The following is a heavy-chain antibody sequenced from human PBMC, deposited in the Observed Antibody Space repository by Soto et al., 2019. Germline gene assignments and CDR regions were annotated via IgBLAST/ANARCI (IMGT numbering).Heavy chain of an antibody. J-gene: IGHJ4*02. CDR2: IKQDGSEK. CDR3: ARAYYYDSSGFSPGGY. V-gene: IGHV3-7*01. Sequence: PGGSLRLSCTASGFTFGDYAMSWVRQAPGKGLEWVANIKQDGSEKYYVDSVRGRFTISRDTAKNSLYLQMNSLRAEDTAVYYCARAYYYDSSGFSPGGYWGQGTLVTVSS. D-gene: IGHD3-22*01. CDR1: GFTFGDYA.